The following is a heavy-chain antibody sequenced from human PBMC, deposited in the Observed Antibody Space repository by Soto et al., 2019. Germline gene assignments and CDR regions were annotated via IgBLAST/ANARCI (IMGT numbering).Heavy chain of an antibody. Sequence: PSETLSLTCTVSGGSISSYYWSWIRQPPGKGLEWIGYIYYSGSTNYNPSLKSRVTISVDTSKNQFSLKLSSVTAADTAVYYCAGVIPRTYELDYWGQGTLVTVSS. V-gene: IGHV4-59*01. CDR3: AGVIPRTYELDY. J-gene: IGHJ4*02. D-gene: IGHD5-12*01. CDR2: IYYSGST. CDR1: GGSISSYY.